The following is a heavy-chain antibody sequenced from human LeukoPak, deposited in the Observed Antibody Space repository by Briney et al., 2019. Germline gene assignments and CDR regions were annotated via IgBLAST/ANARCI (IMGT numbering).Heavy chain of an antibody. Sequence: GESLKISCAASGFPFSSYVMHWLRQAPGKGLEWVAVIWFDGDKIYYADSVKGRFTISRDNSKNTLYLQMNSLRAEDTAVYHCARDFTNIRGGGYFDNWGQGTLVTVSS. D-gene: IGHD2/OR15-2a*01. CDR1: GFPFSSYV. CDR2: IWFDGDKI. J-gene: IGHJ4*02. V-gene: IGHV3-33*01. CDR3: ARDFTNIRGGGYFDN.